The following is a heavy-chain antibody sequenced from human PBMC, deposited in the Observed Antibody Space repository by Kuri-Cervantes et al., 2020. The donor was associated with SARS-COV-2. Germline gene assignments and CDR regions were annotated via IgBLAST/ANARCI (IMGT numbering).Heavy chain of an antibody. CDR1: GYTFTGYY. CDR2: INPNSGGT. J-gene: IGHJ5*02. V-gene: IGHV1-2*02. Sequence: ASVKVSCKASGYTFTGYYMHWVRQAPGQGLEWMGWINPNSGGTNYAQKFQGRVTMTRDTSISTAYMELSSLRSEDTAVYYCARQRVYCSSTSCYGRGWFDPWGQGTLVTSPQ. CDR3: ARQRVYCSSTSCYGRGWFDP. D-gene: IGHD2-2*01.